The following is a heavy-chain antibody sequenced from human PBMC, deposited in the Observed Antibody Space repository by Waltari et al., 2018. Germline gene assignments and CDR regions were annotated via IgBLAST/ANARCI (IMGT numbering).Heavy chain of an antibody. J-gene: IGHJ4*02. D-gene: IGHD3-10*01. CDR1: GSTVTNDY. CDR2: INPSGSSS. Sequence: QVQLVQSGAELKKPGASVKVSCEASGSTVTNDYTHWVRQAPGYGLECMGRINPSGSSSTYAQKFQGRVTLTRDTSASKVYMEVTGLRSEDTAVYYCARPRSQFSGAFDLGYWGQGTLVTVSS. V-gene: IGHV1-46*01. CDR3: ARPRSQFSGAFDLGY.